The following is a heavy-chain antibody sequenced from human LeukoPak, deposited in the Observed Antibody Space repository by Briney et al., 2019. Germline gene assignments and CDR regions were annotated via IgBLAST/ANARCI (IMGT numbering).Heavy chain of an antibody. J-gene: IGHJ6*02. Sequence: GGSLRLSCAASGFTVSSNYMSWVRQAPGKGLEWVSVIYSGGSTYYADSVKGRFTISRDNSKNTLYLQMNSLRAEDTAVYYCATHKVLRFLGWLSPHNYSGMDVWGQGTTVTVS. D-gene: IGHD3-3*01. V-gene: IGHV3-53*01. CDR1: GFTVSSNY. CDR2: IYSGGST. CDR3: ATHKVLRFLGWLSPHNYSGMDV.